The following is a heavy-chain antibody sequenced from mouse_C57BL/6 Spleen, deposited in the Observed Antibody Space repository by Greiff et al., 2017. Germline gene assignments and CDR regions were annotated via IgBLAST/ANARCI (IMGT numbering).Heavy chain of an antibody. CDR3: ARGSYYGSSPYYAMDY. Sequence: EVKLQESGPELVKPGASVKISCKASGYSFTDYNMNWVKQSNGKSLEWIGVINPNYGTTSYNQKFKGKATLTVDQSSSTAYMQLNSLTSEDSAVYYCARGSYYGSSPYYAMDYWGQGTSVTVSS. J-gene: IGHJ4*01. CDR2: INPNYGTT. V-gene: IGHV1-39*01. D-gene: IGHD1-1*01. CDR1: GYSFTDYN.